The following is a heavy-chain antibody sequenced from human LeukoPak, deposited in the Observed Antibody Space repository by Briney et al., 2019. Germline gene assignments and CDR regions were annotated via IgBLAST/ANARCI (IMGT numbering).Heavy chain of an antibody. V-gene: IGHV3-7*03. CDR1: GFTFSSYW. J-gene: IGHJ3*02. CDR3: ARLPLVGALHAFDI. Sequence: PGGSLRLSCAASGFTFSSYWMSWVRQAPGKGLEWVANIKQDGSEKYYVDSVKGRFTISRDNAKNTLYLQMNSLRAEDTAVYYCARLPLVGALHAFDIWGQGTMVTVSS. D-gene: IGHD1-26*01. CDR2: IKQDGSEK.